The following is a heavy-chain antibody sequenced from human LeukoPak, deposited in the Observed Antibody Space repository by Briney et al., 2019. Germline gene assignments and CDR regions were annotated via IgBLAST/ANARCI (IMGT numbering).Heavy chain of an antibody. Sequence: SETLSLTCTVSGGSISSYYWSWIRQPPGKGLEWIGYIYYSGSTNYNPSLKSRVTISVDTSKNQFSLKLSSVTAADTAVYYCARPRRSGWYGNNWFDPWGQGTLVTVSS. CDR2: IYYSGST. D-gene: IGHD6-19*01. J-gene: IGHJ5*02. CDR3: ARPRRSGWYGNNWFDP. CDR1: GGSISSYY. V-gene: IGHV4-59*12.